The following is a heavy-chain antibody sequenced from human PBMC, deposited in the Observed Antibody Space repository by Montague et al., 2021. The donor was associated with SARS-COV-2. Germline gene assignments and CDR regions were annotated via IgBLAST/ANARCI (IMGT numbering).Heavy chain of an antibody. J-gene: IGHJ3*02. CDR1: GGSIRTSSYY. D-gene: IGHD4-17*01. CDR2: IDDSGST. CDR3: AMRGGALDAFDI. Sequence: SETLSLTCTVSGGSIRTSSYYWGWIRQPPGKGLDWIGSIDDSGSTYYNPSLKSRVTISVDTSKNQFSLKLSSVTAADTAVYYCAMRGGALDAFDIWGQGTMVIVSS. V-gene: IGHV4-39*01.